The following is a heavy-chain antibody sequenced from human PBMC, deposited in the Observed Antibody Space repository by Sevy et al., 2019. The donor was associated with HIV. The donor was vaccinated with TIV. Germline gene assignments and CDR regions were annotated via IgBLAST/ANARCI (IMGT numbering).Heavy chain of an antibody. V-gene: IGHV1-8*01. CDR2: MNPNSGNT. D-gene: IGHD3-16*02. Sequence: ASVKVSCKASGYTFTCYDINWVRLATRQGLEWMGWMNPNSGNTGYAQKFQGRVTMTRNTSISTAYMELSSLRSEDTAVYYCARLELSGPQGYWGQGSLVTVSS. CDR1: GYTFTCYD. CDR3: ARLELSGPQGY. J-gene: IGHJ4*02.